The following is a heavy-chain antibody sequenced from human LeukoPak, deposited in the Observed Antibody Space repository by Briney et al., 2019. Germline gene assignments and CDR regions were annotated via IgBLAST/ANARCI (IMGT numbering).Heavy chain of an antibody. D-gene: IGHD4-11*01. CDR2: ISNSGGDT. J-gene: IGHJ4*02. CDR3: STLTSRGLSDS. V-gene: IGHV3-23*01. CDR1: GFTFSSYA. Sequence: GGSLRLSCAASGFTFSSYAMSWVRQAPGKGLEWVAAISNSGGDTFYSDSGKGRFTIARDNSKNTLYLQMNSLRVDDTAVYYCSTLTSRGLSDSWGQGTLVTVSS.